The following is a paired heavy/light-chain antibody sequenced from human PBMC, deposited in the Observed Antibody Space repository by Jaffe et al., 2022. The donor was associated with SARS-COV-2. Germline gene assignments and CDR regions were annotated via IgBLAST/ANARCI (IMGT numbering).Light chain of an antibody. Sequence: DIQMTQSPSSVSASVGDRVTITCRASQDISNWLAWYQQKPGKAPKLLIYAASHLQSGVPSRFSGSGSGTDFTLTIGSLQPEDFATYYCQQASRFPYTFGQGTKLEIK. CDR2: AAS. CDR3: QQASRFPYT. V-gene: IGKV1-12*01. CDR1: QDISNW. J-gene: IGKJ2*01.
Heavy chain of an antibody. V-gene: IGHV3-23*01. CDR1: GFTFSSYA. J-gene: IGHJ6*02. Sequence: EVQLLESGGGLVQPGGSLRLSCAASGFTFSSYAMAWVRQAPGREPEWVSAISGGGGSTYYADSVKGRFTISRDNSKNTLFLQMNSLRAEDTALYYCAKARVPSVAMDVWGQGTTVTVSS. CDR3: AKARVPSVAMDV. CDR2: ISGGGGST.